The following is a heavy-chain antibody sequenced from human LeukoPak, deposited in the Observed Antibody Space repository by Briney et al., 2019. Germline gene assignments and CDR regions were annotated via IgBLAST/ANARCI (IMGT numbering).Heavy chain of an antibody. CDR2: INWNGGST. Sequence: PGGSLRLSCAASGFTFDDYGMSWVRQAPGKGLEWVSGINWNGGSTGYADSVKDRFTISRDNAKNSLYLQMDSLRAEDTAVYYCARGASVVAGSDDAFDIWGQGTMVTVSS. D-gene: IGHD6-19*01. CDR3: ARGASVVAGSDDAFDI. J-gene: IGHJ3*02. V-gene: IGHV3-20*04. CDR1: GFTFDDYG.